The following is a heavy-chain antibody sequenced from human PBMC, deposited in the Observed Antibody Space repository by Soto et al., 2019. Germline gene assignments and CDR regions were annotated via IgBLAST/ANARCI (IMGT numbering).Heavy chain of an antibody. CDR3: AASIFYYGMDV. J-gene: IGHJ6*02. CDR2: ISHSGDT. V-gene: IGHV4-39*02. CDR1: GASVNSGIYY. Sequence: SETLSLTCTVSGASVNSGIYYWSWIRQAPGKELEWIGTISHSGDTYYNPSLKSRVTISIDTAKNHLSLILSSVTAADTAIYYCAASIFYYGMDVWGQGTTVTVSS.